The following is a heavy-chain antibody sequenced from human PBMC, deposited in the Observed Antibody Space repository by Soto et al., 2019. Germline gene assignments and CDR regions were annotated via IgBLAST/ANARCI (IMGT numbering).Heavy chain of an antibody. CDR1: GGSISSYY. CDR2: IYYSGST. V-gene: IGHV4-59*01. D-gene: IGHD5-12*01. J-gene: IGHJ6*03. CDR3: ASALGSGYDFRYYYYYMDV. Sequence: SETLSLTCTVSGGSISSYYWSWIRQPPGKGLEWIGYIYYSGSTNYNPSLKSRVTISVDTSKNQFSLKLSSVTAADTAVYYCASALGSGYDFRYYYYYMDVWGKGTTVTVSS.